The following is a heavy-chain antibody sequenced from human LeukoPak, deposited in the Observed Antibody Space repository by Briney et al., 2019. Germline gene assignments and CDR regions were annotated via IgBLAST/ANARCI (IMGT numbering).Heavy chain of an antibody. CDR3: AKDSGYCSSTSCWDYYYYGMDV. CDR2: ISGSGGST. CDR1: GFTFSSYA. J-gene: IGHJ6*02. Sequence: GGSLRLSCAASGFTFSSYAMSWVRQAPGKGLEWVSAISGSGGSTYYADSVKGRFTISRDNSKNTLYLQMNSLRAEDTAVYYCAKDSGYCSSTSCWDYYYYGMDVWGQGTMVTVSS. D-gene: IGHD2-2*01. V-gene: IGHV3-23*01.